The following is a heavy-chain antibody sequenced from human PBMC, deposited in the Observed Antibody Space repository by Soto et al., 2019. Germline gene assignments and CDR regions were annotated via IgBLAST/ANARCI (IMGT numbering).Heavy chain of an antibody. CDR2: IIPIFGTA. D-gene: IGHD2-15*01. J-gene: IGHJ4*02. CDR3: ARGGIVVVVAAPTRGYYFDY. CDR1: GGTFSSYA. Sequence: QVQLVQSGAEVKKPGSSVKVSCKASGGTFSSYAISWVRQAPGQGLEWMGGIIPIFGTANYAQKFQGRVTITADESTSTAYMELSSLRSEDTAVYYCARGGIVVVVAAPTRGYYFDYWGQGTLVTVSS. V-gene: IGHV1-69*12.